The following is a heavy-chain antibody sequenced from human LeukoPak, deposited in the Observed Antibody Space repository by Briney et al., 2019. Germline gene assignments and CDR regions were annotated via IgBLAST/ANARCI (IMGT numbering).Heavy chain of an antibody. Sequence: GGSLRLSCAASAFIFSSYGMHWVRQAPGKGLEWVSYISIISSTIDYADSVKGRFTISRDNAKNSLYLQMNSLKADDTAVYYCARDGLQLAYWGQGTLVTVSS. CDR2: ISIISSTI. D-gene: IGHD6-13*01. V-gene: IGHV3-48*04. CDR1: AFIFSSYG. J-gene: IGHJ4*02. CDR3: ARDGLQLAY.